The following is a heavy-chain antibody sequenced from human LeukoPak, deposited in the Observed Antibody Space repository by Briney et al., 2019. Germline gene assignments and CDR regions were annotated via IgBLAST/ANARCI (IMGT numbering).Heavy chain of an antibody. CDR2: IYYSGST. D-gene: IGHD3-10*01. Sequence: PSETLSLACTVSGGSISSYYWSWIRQPPGKGLEWIGYIYYSGSTNYNPSLKSRVTISVDTSKNQFSLKLSSVTAADTAVYYCAREDRRFGELLSIRRYYYGMDVWGQGTTVTVSS. V-gene: IGHV4-59*12. CDR3: AREDRRFGELLSIRRYYYGMDV. CDR1: GGSISSYY. J-gene: IGHJ6*02.